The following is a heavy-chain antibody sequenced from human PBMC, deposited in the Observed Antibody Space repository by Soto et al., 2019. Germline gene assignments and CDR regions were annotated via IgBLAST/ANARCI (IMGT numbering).Heavy chain of an antibody. V-gene: IGHV3-23*01. CDR2: LSGSGVST. CDR1: GFTFSSYA. J-gene: IGHJ6*02. Sequence: EVQLLESGGGLVQPGGSLRLSCAASGFTFSSYAMTWVRQAPGKGLEWVSALSGSGVSTYYADSVKGRFTISRDNSKNTPYLRMNSLRAEDTAVYYCAKGGGSKDYYDSSGFYFYYYYAMDVWGQGTTVTVSS. D-gene: IGHD3-22*01. CDR3: AKGGGSKDYYDSSGFYFYYYYAMDV.